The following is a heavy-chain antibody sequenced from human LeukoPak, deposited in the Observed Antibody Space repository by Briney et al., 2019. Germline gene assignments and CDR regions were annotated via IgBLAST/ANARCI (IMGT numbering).Heavy chain of an antibody. CDR1: GGSISSSSYY. CDR3: ARRTVGYCSSTSCYGGGQRFDP. Sequence: SETLSLTCTVSGGSISSSSYYWGWIRQPPGKGLEWIGSIYYSGSTYYNPSLKSRVTISVDTSKNQFSLKLSSVTAADTAVYYCARRTVGYCSSTSCYGGGQRFDPWGQGTLVTVSS. J-gene: IGHJ5*02. CDR2: IYYSGST. D-gene: IGHD2-2*01. V-gene: IGHV4-39*01.